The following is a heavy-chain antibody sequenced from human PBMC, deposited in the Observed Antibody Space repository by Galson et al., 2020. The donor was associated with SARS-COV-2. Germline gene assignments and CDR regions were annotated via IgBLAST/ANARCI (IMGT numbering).Heavy chain of an antibody. CDR3: ARHPKEGGTASYYYYGMDV. Sequence: GGSLRLSCAASGFTFSSYSMNWVRQAPGKGLEWVSSISSSSSYIYYADSVKGRFTISRDNAKNSLYLQMNSLRAEDTAVYYCARHPKEGGTASYYYYGMDVWGQGTTVTVSS. D-gene: IGHD2-15*01. V-gene: IGHV3-21*01. CDR2: ISSSSSYI. J-gene: IGHJ6*02. CDR1: GFTFSSYS.